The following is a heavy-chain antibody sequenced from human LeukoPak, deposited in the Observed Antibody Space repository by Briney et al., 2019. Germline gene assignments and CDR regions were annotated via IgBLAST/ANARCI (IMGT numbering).Heavy chain of an antibody. Sequence: SVKVSCKASGFTFSSSALQWVRQARGQRLEWLGWIVVGSGNTDYAQKFQVRVNFTRDMSTSTAYIELSSLRSEDTAVYYCAADHDSITMIRSGNPFDIWGQGTMVTVSS. CDR3: AADHDSITMIRSGNPFDI. D-gene: IGHD3-22*01. CDR2: IVVGSGNT. CDR1: GFTFSSSA. J-gene: IGHJ3*02. V-gene: IGHV1-58*01.